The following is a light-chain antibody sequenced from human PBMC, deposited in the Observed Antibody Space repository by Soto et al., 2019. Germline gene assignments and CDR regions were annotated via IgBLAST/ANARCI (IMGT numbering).Light chain of an antibody. CDR2: DVT. Sequence: QSALTQPASVSGSPGQSITISCTGTSSDVGGYNYVSWYQQHPGKAPKLMIYDVTNRPSGVSNRFSGSKSDNTASLTSSGLQAEDEGDYYFCSYTNSSAYVFGTGTKFTVL. J-gene: IGLJ1*01. V-gene: IGLV2-14*03. CDR1: SSDVGGYNY. CDR3: CSYTNSSAYV.